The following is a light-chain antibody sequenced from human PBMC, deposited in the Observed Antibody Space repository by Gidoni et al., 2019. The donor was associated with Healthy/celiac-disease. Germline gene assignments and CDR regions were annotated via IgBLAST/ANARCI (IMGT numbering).Light chain of an antibody. CDR1: QDISNY. CDR3: QQYDNLPLT. Sequence: DIQMTQSPSSLSASVGDRVPITCQASQDISNYLNWYQQKPGKAPKLLIDDASNLETRVPSRFSGSGSGTDFTFTISSLQPEDIATYYCQQYDNLPLTFGGGTKVEIK. CDR2: DAS. J-gene: IGKJ4*01. V-gene: IGKV1-33*01.